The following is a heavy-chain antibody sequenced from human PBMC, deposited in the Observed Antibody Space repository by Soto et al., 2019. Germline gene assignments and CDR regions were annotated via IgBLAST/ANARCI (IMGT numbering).Heavy chain of an antibody. Sequence: QITLKESGPTLVQPTQTLTLTCTFSGFSLSTSGVGVGWIRQPPGKALEWLALIYWDDDKRYSPSLKSRLTITKDTSKNQVVLTMTNMDPVDTATYYCAHSWRYCSGGSCYTGFDYWGQGTLVTVSS. CDR2: IYWDDDK. J-gene: IGHJ4*02. D-gene: IGHD2-15*01. CDR3: AHSWRYCSGGSCYTGFDY. CDR1: GFSLSTSGVG. V-gene: IGHV2-5*02.